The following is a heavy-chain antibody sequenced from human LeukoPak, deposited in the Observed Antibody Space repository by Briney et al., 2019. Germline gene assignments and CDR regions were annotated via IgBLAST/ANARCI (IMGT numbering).Heavy chain of an antibody. Sequence: PGGSLRLSCAASGFTVSSNYMSWVRQAPGKGLGWVSVIYSGGSTYYADPVKGRFTISRDNSKNTLYLQMNSLRAEDTAVYYCARGVGNYGDPHFDYWGQGTLVTVSS. CDR1: GFTVSSNY. D-gene: IGHD4-17*01. CDR3: ARGVGNYGDPHFDY. J-gene: IGHJ4*02. V-gene: IGHV3-53*01. CDR2: IYSGGST.